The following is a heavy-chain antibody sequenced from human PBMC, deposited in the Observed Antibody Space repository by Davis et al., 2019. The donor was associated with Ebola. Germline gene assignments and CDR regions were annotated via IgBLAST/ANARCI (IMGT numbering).Heavy chain of an antibody. CDR3: ARDHDFWSADGVLDY. V-gene: IGHV3-21*01. CDR1: GFTFSSYA. J-gene: IGHJ4*02. D-gene: IGHD3-3*01. CDR2: ISSSSSYI. Sequence: GGSLRLSCAASGFTFSSYAMSWVRQAPGKGLEWVSSISSSSSYIYYADSVKGRFTISRDNAKNSLYLQMNSLRAEDTAVYYCARDHDFWSADGVLDYWGQGTLVTVSS.